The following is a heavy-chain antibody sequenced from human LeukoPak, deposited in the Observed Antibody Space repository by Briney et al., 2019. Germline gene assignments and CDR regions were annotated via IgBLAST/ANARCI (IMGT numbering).Heavy chain of an antibody. CDR1: GFTLSTYS. V-gene: IGHV3-23*01. J-gene: IGHJ4*02. D-gene: IGHD5-24*01. CDR2: TSGGGGST. CDR3: GKIRGGYNPFDY. Sequence: PRRSLTLSCAASGFTLSTYSMNWVRQAPGKGLEWVAATSGGGGSTFYADSVKGRFTISRDNCKHTAWLQINGLRAERTSVYYCGKIRGGYNPFDYGGQGTLVTVSS.